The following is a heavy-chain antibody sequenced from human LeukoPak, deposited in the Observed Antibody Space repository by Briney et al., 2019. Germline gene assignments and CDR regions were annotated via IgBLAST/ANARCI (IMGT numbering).Heavy chain of an antibody. CDR1: GYTFTSYG. J-gene: IGHJ5*02. D-gene: IGHD4/OR15-4a*01. Sequence: ASVKVSCKASGYTFTSYGISWVRQAPGQGLEWMGIINPSVGSTSYAQKFQGRVTMTRDMSPSTVYMELSSLRSEDTAVYYCARGSTIGTTDRNWFAPWGQGTLVTVSS. CDR3: ARGSTIGTTDRNWFAP. V-gene: IGHV1-46*01. CDR2: INPSVGST.